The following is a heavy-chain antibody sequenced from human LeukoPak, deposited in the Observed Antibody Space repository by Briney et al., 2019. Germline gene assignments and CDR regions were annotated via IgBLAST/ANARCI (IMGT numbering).Heavy chain of an antibody. Sequence: GGSLRLSCAASGLTFSNYWMSWVRQAPGRGLEWVANIKHDGRETYYADSVKGRFTISRDNAKNSLFLQMNSLRAEDTAVYYCARDQEQLNCWGQGTLVTVSS. V-gene: IGHV3-7*03. CDR1: GLTFSNYW. D-gene: IGHD6-19*01. CDR3: ARDQEQLNC. CDR2: IKHDGRET. J-gene: IGHJ4*02.